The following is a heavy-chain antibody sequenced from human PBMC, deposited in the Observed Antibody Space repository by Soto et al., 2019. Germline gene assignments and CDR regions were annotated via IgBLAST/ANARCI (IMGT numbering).Heavy chain of an antibody. CDR2: IIPIFGTA. J-gene: IGHJ4*02. CDR3: AESPRAGPCPN. CDR1: GGTFSSYA. V-gene: IGHV1-69*01. Sequence: QVQLVQSGAEVKKHGSSVKVSCKASGGTFSSYAISWVRQAPGQGLEWMGGIIPIFGTANYAKKFQGRVTITADDSTNKAYMPLTSLRSEDTRVYYCAESPRAGPCPNWDQGTLVTVSS.